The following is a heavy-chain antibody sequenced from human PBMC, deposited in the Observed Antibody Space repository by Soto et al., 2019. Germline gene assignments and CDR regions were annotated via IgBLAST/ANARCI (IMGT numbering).Heavy chain of an antibody. Sequence: VQLVESGGGVVQPGRSLRLSCAASGFTFSDYAMHWVRQAPGKGLEWVAVVSHDGRNTHYADSVKGRFTISRDSSKNTVALEMTSRRAEDTAVYYCAKGGRQWRVTSDLNSGGQGALVTVSS. D-gene: IGHD6-19*01. V-gene: IGHV3-30*18. CDR3: AKGGRQWRVTSDLNS. CDR1: GFTFSDYA. J-gene: IGHJ5*01. CDR2: VSHDGRNT.